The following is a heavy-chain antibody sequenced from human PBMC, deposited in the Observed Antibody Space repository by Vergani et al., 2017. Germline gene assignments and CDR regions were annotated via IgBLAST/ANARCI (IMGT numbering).Heavy chain of an antibody. J-gene: IGHJ3*02. Sequence: QLQLQESGPGLVKPSETLSLTCTVSGGSISSSSYYWGWIRQPPGKGLEWIGSIYYSGSTYYNPSLKSRVTISVDTSKNQFSLTLSSVTAADTAVYYCARLLGYYDSSGYYYVGAFDIWGQGTMVTVSS. V-gene: IGHV4-39*01. CDR1: GGSISSSSYY. CDR2: IYYSGST. D-gene: IGHD3-22*01. CDR3: ARLLGYYDSSGYYYVGAFDI.